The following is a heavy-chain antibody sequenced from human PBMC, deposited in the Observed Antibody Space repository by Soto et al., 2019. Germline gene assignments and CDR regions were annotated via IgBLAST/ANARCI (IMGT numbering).Heavy chain of an antibody. V-gene: IGHV1-8*02. J-gene: IGHJ4*02. D-gene: IGHD3-10*01. CDR1: GYTFTSYY. Sequence: GASVKVSCKASGYTFTSYYRHWVRQATGQGLEWMGIINPDSGNTGYAQKFQGRVTMTRNTAISTAYMELSSLRSEDTAVYYCARSVGGSNVNFDYWGQGTLVTVSS. CDR3: ARSVGGSNVNFDY. CDR2: INPDSGNT.